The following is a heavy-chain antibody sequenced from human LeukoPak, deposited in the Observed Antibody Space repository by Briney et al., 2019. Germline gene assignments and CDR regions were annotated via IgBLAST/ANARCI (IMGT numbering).Heavy chain of an antibody. D-gene: IGHD3-22*01. CDR1: GFSFEDSS. J-gene: IGHJ4*02. CDR2: ISGDGSST. V-gene: IGHV3-43*02. Sequence: GGSLRLSCAGSGFSFEDSSMYWVRQPPGKGLEWVSFISGDGSSTYYGDSVKGRFTISRVNSKNSLYLQMNSLKTEDTALSYCGKGYYSDYRGPPHYWGQGTLVTVSS. CDR3: GKGYYSDYRGPPHY.